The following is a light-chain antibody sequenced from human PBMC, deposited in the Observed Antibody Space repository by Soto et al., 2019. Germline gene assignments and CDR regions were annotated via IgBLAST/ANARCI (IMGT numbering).Light chain of an antibody. CDR1: QSIDNY. CDR3: QQYNKWPIT. Sequence: DIQMTQSPSSLSASVGDRVTITCRASQSIDNYLSWYQQIPGRAPKLLIYAASNLQRGVPSRFSGSGSGTEFTLTISSLQSEDFAAYYCQQYNKWPITFGQGTRLEI. J-gene: IGKJ5*01. V-gene: IGKV1-39*01. CDR2: AAS.